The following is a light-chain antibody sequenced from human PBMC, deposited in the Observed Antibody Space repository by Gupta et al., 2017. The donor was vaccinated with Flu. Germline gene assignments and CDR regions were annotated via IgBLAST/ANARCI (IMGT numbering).Light chain of an antibody. CDR2: DVT. CDR3: SSYTSGSTFYV. J-gene: IGLJ1*01. CDR1: SSDVGGSDY. V-gene: IGLV2-14*01. Sequence: QSALTQPASVSGSPGQSITISCTGTSSDVGGSDYVSWYQQHPDQAPKLIIYDVTNRPSGVSSRFSGSKSGNTASLTISGLQAEDETDYYCSSYTSGSTFYVFGTGTKVTVL.